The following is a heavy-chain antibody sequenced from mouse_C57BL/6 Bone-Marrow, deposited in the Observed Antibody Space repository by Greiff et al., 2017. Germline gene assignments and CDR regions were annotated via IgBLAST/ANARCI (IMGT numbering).Heavy chain of an antibody. CDR3: AYGYDAYYAMDY. V-gene: IGHV1-61*01. J-gene: IGHJ4*01. CDR1: GYTFTSYW. D-gene: IGHD2-2*01. Sequence: QVQLQQPGAELVRPGSSVKLSCKASGYTFTSYWMDWVKQRPGQGLEWIGNIYPSDSETHYNQKFKDKATLTVDKSSSTAYMQLSSLTSEDSAVYYCAYGYDAYYAMDYWGQGTSVTVSS. CDR2: IYPSDSET.